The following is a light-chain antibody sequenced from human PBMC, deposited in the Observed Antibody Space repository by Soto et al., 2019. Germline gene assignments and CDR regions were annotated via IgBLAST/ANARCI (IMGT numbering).Light chain of an antibody. CDR3: QQYGSSPVT. CDR2: GAS. Sequence: EIVLTQSPGTLSLSPGERATLSCRASQSVSSSYLAWYQQKPGQAPRLLIYGASSRATGIPDRFSGSGSGTDFTLTISRLELEDFAVYYCQQYGSSPVTVGQGTKVEIK. CDR1: QSVSSSY. J-gene: IGKJ1*01. V-gene: IGKV3-20*01.